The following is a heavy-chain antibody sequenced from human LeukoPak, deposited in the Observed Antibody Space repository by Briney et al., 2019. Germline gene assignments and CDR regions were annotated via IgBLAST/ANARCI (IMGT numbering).Heavy chain of an antibody. CDR2: INHSGST. Sequence: GSLRLSCATSGFSFSSYAMSWVRQPPGKGLEWIGEINHSGSTNYNPSLKRRVTISVDTSKNQFSLKLSSVTAADTAVYYCARRRATIFLGYYMDVWGKGTTVTISS. V-gene: IGHV4-34*01. J-gene: IGHJ6*03. D-gene: IGHD3-3*01. CDR3: ARRRATIFLGYYMDV. CDR1: GFSFSSYA.